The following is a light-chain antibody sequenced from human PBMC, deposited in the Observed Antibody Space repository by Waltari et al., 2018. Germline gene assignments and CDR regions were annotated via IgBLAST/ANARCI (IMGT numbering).Light chain of an antibody. CDR1: SSNIGAGHD. CDR3: HSFDTSLSDGVV. CDR2: GNN. V-gene: IGLV1-40*01. J-gene: IGLJ2*01. Sequence: QRVTISCTGSSSNIGAGHDVHWYQVFPGTGPKLLIYGNNNRPSGVPDRSSGSKSGTSASLTITGLQAEDEADYYCHSFDTSLSDGVVFGGGTKVTVL.